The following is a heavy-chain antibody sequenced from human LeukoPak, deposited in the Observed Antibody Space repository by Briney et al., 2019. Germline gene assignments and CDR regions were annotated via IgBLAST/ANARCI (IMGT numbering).Heavy chain of an antibody. D-gene: IGHD3-22*01. V-gene: IGHV3-30*02. CDR2: IRYDGSNK. J-gene: IGHJ3*02. Sequence: GGSLRLSCAASGFTFSSYGMHWVRQAPGKGLEWVAFIRYDGSNKYYADSVKGRFTISRDNSKNTLYLQMNSLRAEDTAVYYCAKPYYYDSSGDAFDIWGQGTMVTVSS. CDR3: AKPYYYDSSGDAFDI. CDR1: GFTFSSYG.